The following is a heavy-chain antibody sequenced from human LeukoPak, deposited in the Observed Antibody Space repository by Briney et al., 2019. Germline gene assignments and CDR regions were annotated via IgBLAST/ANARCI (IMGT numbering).Heavy chain of an antibody. CDR3: ARSYYDFLNWFDP. CDR1: GVSISSSSYY. Sequence: SETPSLTCTVSGVSISSSSYYWGWIRQPPGKGLEWIGSIYYSGSTYYNPSLKSRVTISVDTSKNQFSLKLSSVTAADTAVYYCARSYYDFLNWFDPWGQGTLVTVSS. J-gene: IGHJ5*02. CDR2: IYYSGST. V-gene: IGHV4-39*05. D-gene: IGHD3-3*01.